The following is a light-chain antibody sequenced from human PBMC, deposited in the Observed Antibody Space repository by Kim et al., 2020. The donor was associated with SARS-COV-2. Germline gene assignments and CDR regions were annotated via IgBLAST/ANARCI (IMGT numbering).Light chain of an antibody. J-gene: IGKJ2*01. CDR1: QSISIS. Sequence: STSVGARVTSTCRASQSISISVAWYQQKPGKAPKLLIYRTSSLQSGVPSRFSGSGSGTEFTLTISSLQPDDFATYYCQQFSSYPYTFGPGTKLEI. V-gene: IGKV1-5*03. CDR2: RTS. CDR3: QQFSSYPYT.